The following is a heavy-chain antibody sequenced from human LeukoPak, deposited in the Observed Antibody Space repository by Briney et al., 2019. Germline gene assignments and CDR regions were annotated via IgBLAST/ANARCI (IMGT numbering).Heavy chain of an antibody. CDR3: ARESTAMAPYNWFDP. J-gene: IGHJ5*02. CDR2: ISAYNGNT. D-gene: IGHD5-18*01. CDR1: GYTFTSYG. V-gene: IGHV1-18*04. Sequence: GASVKVSCKASGYTFTSYGISWVRQAPGQGLEWMGWISAYNGNTNYAQKLQGRVTMTTDTSTSTAYMELRSLRSDDTAVYYCARESTAMAPYNWFDPWGQGTLVTVSS.